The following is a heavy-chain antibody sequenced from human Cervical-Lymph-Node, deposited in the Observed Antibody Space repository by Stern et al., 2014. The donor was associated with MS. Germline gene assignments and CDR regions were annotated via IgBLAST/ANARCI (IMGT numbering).Heavy chain of an antibody. Sequence: QVTLRESGPALVKPTQTLTLTCTFSGFSLSTSGMCVSWIRQPPAKALECLALLDWDDDKYYSTSLKTRLTISKDTSKNQVVLTMTNMDPVDTATYYCARIKVGATLDYYGMDVWGQGTTVTVSS. D-gene: IGHD1-26*01. CDR1: GFSLSTSGMC. J-gene: IGHJ6*02. V-gene: IGHV2-70*01. CDR3: ARIKVGATLDYYGMDV. CDR2: LDWDDDK.